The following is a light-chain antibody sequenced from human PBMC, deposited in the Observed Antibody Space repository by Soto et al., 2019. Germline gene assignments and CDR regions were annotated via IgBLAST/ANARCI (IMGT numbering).Light chain of an antibody. V-gene: IGKV3D-15*01. CDR3: QQYHSWPPRT. J-gene: IGKJ1*01. CDR1: QSVSSN. CDR2: GVY. Sequence: SVSPLDIATLSFMASQSVSSNLAWYQQKPVKAPRLLIYGVYTRAPGIPARFSGSGSGTEFTLTISSLQSEDFAVYYCQQYHSWPPRTFGQGTMVDIK.